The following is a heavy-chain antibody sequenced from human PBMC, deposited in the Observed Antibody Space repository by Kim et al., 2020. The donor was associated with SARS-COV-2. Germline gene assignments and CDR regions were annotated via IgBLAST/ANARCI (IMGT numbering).Heavy chain of an antibody. D-gene: IGHD2-15*01. J-gene: IGHJ6*02. V-gene: IGHV3-33*01. Sequence: GGSLRLSCAASGFTFSSYGMHWVRQAPGKGLEWVAVIWYDGSNKYYADSVKGRFTISRDNSKNTLYLQMNSLRAEDTAVHYCARGGYCSGGSCYSDYYGMDVWGQGTTVTVSS. CDR1: GFTFSSYG. CDR3: ARGGYCSGGSCYSDYYGMDV. CDR2: IWYDGSNK.